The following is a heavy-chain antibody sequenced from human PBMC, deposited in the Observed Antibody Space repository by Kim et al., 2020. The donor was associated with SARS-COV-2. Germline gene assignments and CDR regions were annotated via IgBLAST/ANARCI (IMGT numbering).Heavy chain of an antibody. Sequence: SETLSLTCAVYGGSFSGYYWSWIRQPPGKGLEWIGEINHSGSTNYNPSLKSRVTISVDTSKNQFSLKLSSVTAADTAVYYCARGRGDPWGQGTLVTVSS. CDR2: INHSGST. J-gene: IGHJ5*02. V-gene: IGHV4-34*01. CDR1: GGSFSGYY. CDR3: ARGRGDP.